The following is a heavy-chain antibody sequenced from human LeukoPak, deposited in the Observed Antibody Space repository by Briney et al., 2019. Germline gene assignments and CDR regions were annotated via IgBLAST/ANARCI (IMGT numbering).Heavy chain of an antibody. J-gene: IGHJ4*02. Sequence: GSLRLSCAASGFTFSSYSMNWVRQAPGKGLEWVSYISSSGSTIYYADSVKGRFTISRDNAKNSLYLQMNSLRAEDTAVYYCARDPGTSTQFDYWGQGTLVTVSS. CDR1: GFTFSSYS. CDR2: ISSSGSTI. CDR3: ARDPGTSTQFDY. V-gene: IGHV3-48*04. D-gene: IGHD3-10*01.